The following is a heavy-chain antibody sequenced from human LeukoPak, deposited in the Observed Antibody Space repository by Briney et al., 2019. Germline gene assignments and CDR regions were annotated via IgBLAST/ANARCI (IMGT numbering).Heavy chain of an antibody. CDR3: VRSLDY. CDR1: GFPFSSYA. CDR2: IAGSDGFT. V-gene: IGHV3-23*01. J-gene: IGHJ4*02. Sequence: SLRLSCAASGFPFSSYAMNWVRQAPGKGLEWVSVIAGSDGFTQYADSVKGRFTISRDNSKNTVYLQMNRLRVEDTALYYCVRSLDYWGQGTLVTVSS.